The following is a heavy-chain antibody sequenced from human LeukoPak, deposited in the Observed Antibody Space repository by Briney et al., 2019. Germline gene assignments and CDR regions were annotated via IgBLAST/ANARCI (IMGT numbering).Heavy chain of an antibody. CDR3: ARDRMYYDILTGYHPGNWFDP. J-gene: IGHJ5*02. CDR2: IYYSGST. Sequence: SETLSLACTVSGGSISSSSYYWGWIRQPPGKGLEWIGSIYYSGSTYYNPSLKSPVTISVDTSKNQFSLKLSSVTAADTAVYYCARDRMYYDILTGYHPGNWFDPWGQGTLVTVS. V-gene: IGHV4-39*07. CDR1: GGSISSSSYY. D-gene: IGHD3-9*01.